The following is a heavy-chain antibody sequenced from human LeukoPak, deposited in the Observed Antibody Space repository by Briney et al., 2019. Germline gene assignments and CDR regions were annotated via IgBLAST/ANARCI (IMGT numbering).Heavy chain of an antibody. J-gene: IGHJ6*04. CDR3: ARVRDYYDILTGYHNHYGMDV. CDR1: GYTFTSYA. Sequence: GASVKVSCKASGYTFTSYAISWVRQAPGQGLEWMGGIIPIFGTANYAQKFQGRVTITADESTSTAYMELSSLRSEDTAVYYCARVRDYYDILTGYHNHYGMDVWGKGTTVTVSS. CDR2: IIPIFGTA. D-gene: IGHD3-9*01. V-gene: IGHV1-69*13.